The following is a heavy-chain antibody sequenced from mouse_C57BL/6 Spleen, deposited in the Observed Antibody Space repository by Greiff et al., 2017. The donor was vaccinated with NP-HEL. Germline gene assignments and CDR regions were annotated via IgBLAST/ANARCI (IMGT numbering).Heavy chain of an antibody. Sequence: VQLQQSGAELVKPGASVKLSCKASGYTFTSYWMHWVKQRPGQGLEWIGMIHPNSGSTNYNEKFKSKATLTVDKSSSTAYMQLSSLTSEDSAVYYCARRDSSGYLFAYWGQGTLVTVSA. CDR2: IHPNSGST. V-gene: IGHV1-64*01. CDR3: ARRDSSGYLFAY. CDR1: GYTFTSYW. D-gene: IGHD3-2*02. J-gene: IGHJ3*01.